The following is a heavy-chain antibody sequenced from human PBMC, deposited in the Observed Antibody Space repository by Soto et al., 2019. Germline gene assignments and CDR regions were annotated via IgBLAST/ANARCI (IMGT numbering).Heavy chain of an antibody. CDR1: GFTFSNAW. CDR3: TTARYYDILTGP. V-gene: IGHV3-15*01. J-gene: IGHJ5*02. CDR2: IKSKTDGGTT. Sequence: GGSLRLSCAVSGFTFSNAWMSWVRQAPGKGLEWVGRIKSKTDGGTTDYAAPVKGRFTISRDDSKNTLYLQMNSLKTEDTAVYYCTTARYYDILTGPWGQGTLVTVSS. D-gene: IGHD3-9*01.